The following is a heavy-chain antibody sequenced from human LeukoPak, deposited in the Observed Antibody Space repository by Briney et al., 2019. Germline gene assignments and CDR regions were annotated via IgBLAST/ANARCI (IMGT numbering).Heavy chain of an antibody. Sequence: SETLSLTCTVSGGSISSYYWSWIRQPPGKGLEWIGYIYYSGSTNYNPSLKSRVTISVDTSKNQFSLKLSSVTAADTAVYYCARRRWGSRDAFDIWGQGTMVTVSS. CDR3: ARRRWGSRDAFDI. J-gene: IGHJ3*02. CDR1: GGSISSYY. CDR2: IYYSGST. V-gene: IGHV4-59*01. D-gene: IGHD2-8*02.